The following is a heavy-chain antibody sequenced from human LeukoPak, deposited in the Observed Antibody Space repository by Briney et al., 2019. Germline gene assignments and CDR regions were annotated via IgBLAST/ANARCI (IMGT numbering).Heavy chain of an antibody. CDR3: ARAHSIASYYYGVDV. V-gene: IGHV4-39*07. J-gene: IGHJ6*02. Sequence: SETLSLTCTVSGGSTSSSSYYWGWIRQPPGKGLEWIGSFYYSGSTYYNPSLKSRVTISVDTSKNQFSLRLTSVTAADTAVYYCARAHSIASYYYGVDVWGQGTTVTVSS. CDR1: GGSTSSSSYY. D-gene: IGHD2/OR15-2a*01. CDR2: FYYSGST.